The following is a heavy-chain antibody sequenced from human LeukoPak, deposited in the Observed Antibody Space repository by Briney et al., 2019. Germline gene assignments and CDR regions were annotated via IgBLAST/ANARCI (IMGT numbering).Heavy chain of an antibody. Sequence: GGSLRLSCATSGFTFNRFGMHWVRQAPGKGLEWVAVIWYDGSNKDYADSVKGRFTISRDNSKNTLYLQMSGLRAEDTAVYYCAGIMAGTEFDYWGQGTLVTVSS. CDR3: AGIMAGTEFDY. J-gene: IGHJ4*02. V-gene: IGHV3-33*01. CDR2: IWYDGSNK. D-gene: IGHD6-19*01. CDR1: GFTFNRFG.